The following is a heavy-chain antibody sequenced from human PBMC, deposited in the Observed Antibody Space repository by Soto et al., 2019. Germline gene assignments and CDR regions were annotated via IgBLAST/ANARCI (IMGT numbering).Heavy chain of an antibody. V-gene: IGHV6-1*01. CDR3: AATTSDQWYYIDV. D-gene: IGHD1-7*01. CDR2: TYYRSTRWYN. Sequence: SQTLSLTCASSGDSVSSNSAAWNWIRQSPSRGLEWLGRTYYRSTRWYNDYAVSVKSRITVNPDTSKNQFSLHLNSVSPADTAVFYCAATTSDQWYYIDVWNKRTQVTVSS. J-gene: IGHJ6*03. CDR1: GDSVSSNSAA.